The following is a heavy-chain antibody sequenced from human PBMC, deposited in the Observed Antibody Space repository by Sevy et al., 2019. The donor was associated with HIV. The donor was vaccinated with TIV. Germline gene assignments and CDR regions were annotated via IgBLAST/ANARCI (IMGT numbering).Heavy chain of an antibody. D-gene: IGHD2-15*01. V-gene: IGHV3-30*04. CDR1: GFTFRRYA. J-gene: IGHJ4*02. CDR3: SRGGGGDYFDY. Sequence: GGSLRLSCAASGFTFRRYAMHWVRQAPGQGLESVAVISYDGGKTYHADSVKGRFTISRDNSENTLYLQMNSLRAEDTAVYYGSRGGGGDYFDYWGLGTLVTVSS. CDR2: ISYDGGKT.